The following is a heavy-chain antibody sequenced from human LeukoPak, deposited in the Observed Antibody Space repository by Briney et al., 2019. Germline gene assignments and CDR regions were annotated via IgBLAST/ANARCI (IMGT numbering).Heavy chain of an antibody. CDR2: IRYDGSNK. V-gene: IGHV3-30*02. CDR1: GFTFSSYG. CDR3: AGSYSSSWYVMED. D-gene: IGHD6-13*01. Sequence: GGSLRLSCAASGFTFSSYGMHWVRQAPGKGLEWVAFIRYDGSNKYYADSVKGRFTISRDNSKNTLYLQMHSLRAEDTAVYYCAGSYSSSWYVMEDWGQGTLVTVSS. J-gene: IGHJ4*02.